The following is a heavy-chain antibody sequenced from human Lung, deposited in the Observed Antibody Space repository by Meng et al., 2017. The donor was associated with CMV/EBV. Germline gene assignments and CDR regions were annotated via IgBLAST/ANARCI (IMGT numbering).Heavy chain of an antibody. Sequence: SVXVSCKASGYTFTDHYFHWVRQAPGQGIEWMGWIYPNSDGTHYTQKFQGRLTVTTDTSISTGYMEPSSLGSGDTAVYYCARDNDWGHDYWGRGTLVTVSS. V-gene: IGHV1-2*02. CDR1: GYTFTDHY. J-gene: IGHJ4*02. CDR3: ARDNDWGHDY. D-gene: IGHD3-9*01. CDR2: IYPNSDGT.